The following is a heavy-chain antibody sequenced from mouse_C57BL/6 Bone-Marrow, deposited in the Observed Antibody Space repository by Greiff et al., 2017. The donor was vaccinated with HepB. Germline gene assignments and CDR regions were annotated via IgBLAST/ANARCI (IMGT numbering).Heavy chain of an antibody. CDR1: GFTFSSYA. V-gene: IGHV5-4*01. CDR3: ARAVYYYGEGFAY. J-gene: IGHJ3*01. D-gene: IGHD1-1*01. CDR2: ISDGGSYT. Sequence: EVQRVESGGGLVKPGGSLKLSCAASGFTFSSYAMSWVRQTPEKRLEWVATISDGGSYTYYPDNVKGRFTISRDNAKNNLYLQMSHLKSEDTAMYYCARAVYYYGEGFAYWGQGTLVTVSA.